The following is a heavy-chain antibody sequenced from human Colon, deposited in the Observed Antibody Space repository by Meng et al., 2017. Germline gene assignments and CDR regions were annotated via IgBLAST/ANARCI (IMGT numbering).Heavy chain of an antibody. Sequence: ASVKVSCKSSGYTFTTYYIHWVRQAPGQGFEWMGRIDPNSGDTDYAQKFQGRVTMTSDRSISTAFMELTSLGYDDTAVYYCARGRYYDIRIGHRGYWFDPWGQGTLVTVSS. V-gene: IGHV1-2*06. J-gene: IGHJ5*02. CDR1: GYTFTTYY. CDR3: ARGRYYDIRIGHRGYWFDP. CDR2: IDPNSGDT. D-gene: IGHD1-26*01.